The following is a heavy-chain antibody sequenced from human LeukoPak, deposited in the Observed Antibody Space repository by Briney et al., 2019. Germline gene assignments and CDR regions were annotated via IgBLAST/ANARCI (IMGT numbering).Heavy chain of an antibody. CDR2: IKQDGSEK. J-gene: IGHJ6*02. CDR3: ARDQSWYYYYYGMDV. D-gene: IGHD6-13*01. Sequence: GGSLRLSCAASGFTFSSYWMSWVRQAPGKGLEWVANIKQDGSEKYYVDSVKGRFTISRDNAKNSLYLQMNSLRAEDTAVYHCARDQSWYYYYYGMDVWGQGTTVTVSS. CDR1: GFTFSSYW. V-gene: IGHV3-7*01.